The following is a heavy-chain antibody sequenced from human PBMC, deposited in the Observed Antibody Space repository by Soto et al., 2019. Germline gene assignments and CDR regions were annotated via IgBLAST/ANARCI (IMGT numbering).Heavy chain of an antibody. D-gene: IGHD2-21*01. Sequence: ASVKVSCKASGGTFSSYAISWVRQAPGQGLEWMGGIIPIFGTSNYAQKFQGRVTITADESTSTAYMELSSLRSEDTAVYYCASKLWGSNYYYGMDVWGQGTTVTVSS. CDR1: GGTFSSYA. CDR2: IIPIFGTS. J-gene: IGHJ6*02. V-gene: IGHV1-69*13. CDR3: ASKLWGSNYYYGMDV.